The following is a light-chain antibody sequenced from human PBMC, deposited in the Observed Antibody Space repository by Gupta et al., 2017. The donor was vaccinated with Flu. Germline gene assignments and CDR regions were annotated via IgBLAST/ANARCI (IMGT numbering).Light chain of an antibody. Sequence: SVAFSSGERATINCKSSQSVLYSSNNKNYLAWYQQKPGQPPKLLIYWASTRESGVPDRFSGSGSGTDFTLTISSLQAEDVAVYYCQQYYSTPNTFGQGTRLEIK. CDR1: QSVLYSSNNKNY. J-gene: IGKJ5*01. CDR3: QQYYSTPNT. V-gene: IGKV4-1*01. CDR2: WAS.